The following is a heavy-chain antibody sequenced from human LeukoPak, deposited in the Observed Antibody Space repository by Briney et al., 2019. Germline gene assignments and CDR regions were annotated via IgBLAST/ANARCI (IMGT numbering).Heavy chain of an antibody. CDR3: AKDRMTYTY. Sequence: QPGGSLRLSCTASSGFTFSSYAMSWIRQAPGEGLEWVSAISGSGGIIYYADSVKGRFTISRDNSKNTLYLQMDSLRAEDTAVYYCAKDRMTYTYWGQGALVTVSS. J-gene: IGHJ4*02. CDR2: ISGSGGII. CDR1: GFTFSSYA. V-gene: IGHV3-23*01. D-gene: IGHD2-21*02.